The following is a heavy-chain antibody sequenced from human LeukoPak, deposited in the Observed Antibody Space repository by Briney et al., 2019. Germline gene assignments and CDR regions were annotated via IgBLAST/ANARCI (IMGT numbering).Heavy chain of an antibody. V-gene: IGHV4-39*01. Sequence: PSETLSLTCTVSGGFISSSSYYWAWIRQPPGKGLEWIGSIYYSGSTSYNPSLKSRLIISVDTSKNQFSLKLSSVTAADTAVYYCARRAGYCSGGSCYWYFDYWGQGTLVTVSS. CDR1: GGFISSSSYY. CDR2: IYYSGST. J-gene: IGHJ4*02. D-gene: IGHD2-15*01. CDR3: ARRAGYCSGGSCYWYFDY.